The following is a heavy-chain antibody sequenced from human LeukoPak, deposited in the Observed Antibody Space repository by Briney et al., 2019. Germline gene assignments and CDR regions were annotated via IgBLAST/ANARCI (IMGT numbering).Heavy chain of an antibody. J-gene: IGHJ4*02. Sequence: GGSLRLSCAASGFTVSSNYMSWVRQAPGKGLEWVSVIYSGGSTYYADSVKGRFTISRDNSKNTLYLQMNSLRAEDTAVYYCARAPLSGNSFDYWGQGTLVTVSS. V-gene: IGHV3-53*01. D-gene: IGHD3-10*01. CDR2: IYSGGST. CDR1: GFTVSSNY. CDR3: ARAPLSGNSFDY.